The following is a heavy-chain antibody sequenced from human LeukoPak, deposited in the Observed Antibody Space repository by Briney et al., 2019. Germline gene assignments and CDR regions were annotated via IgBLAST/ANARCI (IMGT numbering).Heavy chain of an antibody. CDR1: GYTFTGYY. Sequence: ASVKVSCKASGYTFTGYYMHWVRQAPGQGLEWMGWINPNSGGTNYAQKLQGRVTMTRDTSISTAYMELSRLRSDDTAVYYCARDLAGRRYCSSTSCYTPDYWGQGTLVTVSS. V-gene: IGHV1-2*02. CDR3: ARDLAGRRYCSSTSCYTPDY. CDR2: INPNSGGT. J-gene: IGHJ4*02. D-gene: IGHD2-2*02.